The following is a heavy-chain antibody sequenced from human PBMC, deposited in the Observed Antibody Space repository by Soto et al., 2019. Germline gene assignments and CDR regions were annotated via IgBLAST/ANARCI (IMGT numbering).Heavy chain of an antibody. V-gene: IGHV3-33*01. Sequence: VKLVESGGGVVQPGRSMRLSCTTSGFNVVMYGFHWVRQAPGKGLEWVASVWYDGSNEKYADSVKARFIISRENSKNTINRQMDSLTVQDTAVYYCVRDWSSNANAVNGNWGQGTLVIVSS. J-gene: IGHJ4*02. CDR3: VRDWSSNANAVNGN. CDR1: GFNVVMYG. CDR2: VWYDGSNE. D-gene: IGHD2-8*01.